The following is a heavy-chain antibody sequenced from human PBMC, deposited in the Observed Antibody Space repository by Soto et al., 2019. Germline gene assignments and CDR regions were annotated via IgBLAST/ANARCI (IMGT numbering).Heavy chain of an antibody. CDR1: GFTFSSYW. CDR2: IKQDGSEK. V-gene: IGHV3-7*01. D-gene: IGHD1-7*01. J-gene: IGHJ6*03. Sequence: GGSLRLSCAASGFTFSSYWMSWVRQAPGKGLEWVANIKQDGSEKYYVDSVKGRFTISRDNAKNSLYLQMNSLRAEDTAVYYCARVTEYLELPYYYYYYMDVWGKGTTVTVSS. CDR3: ARVTEYLELPYYYYYYMDV.